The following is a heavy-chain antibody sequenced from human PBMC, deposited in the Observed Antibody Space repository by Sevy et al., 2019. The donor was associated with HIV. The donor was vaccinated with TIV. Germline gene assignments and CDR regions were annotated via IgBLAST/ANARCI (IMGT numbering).Heavy chain of an antibody. CDR3: ASIIAAAGTLGAFDI. Sequence: ASVKVSCKASGYTFTGYYMHWVRQAPGQGLEWMGWINPNSGGTNYAQKFQGRVTMTRDTSISTAYMERSRLRSDDTAVYYCASIIAAAGTLGAFDIWGQGTMVTVSS. V-gene: IGHV1-2*02. CDR2: INPNSGGT. J-gene: IGHJ3*02. D-gene: IGHD6-13*01. CDR1: GYTFTGYY.